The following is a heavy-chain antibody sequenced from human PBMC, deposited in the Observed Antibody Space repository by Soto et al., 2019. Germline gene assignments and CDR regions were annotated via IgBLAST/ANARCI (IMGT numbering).Heavy chain of an antibody. J-gene: IGHJ4*02. V-gene: IGHV3-33*01. CDR3: ARVSEGGSYYGGLDY. Sequence: QVQLVESGGGVVQSGRSLRLSCAASGFTFSSYGMHWVRQAPGKGLEWVAVIWYDGNIKYYADSVKGRFTISRDNSKNTLFLQMNSLRAEDTAGYYCARVSEGGSYYGGLDYWGQGTLVTVSS. D-gene: IGHD1-26*01. CDR2: IWYDGNIK. CDR1: GFTFSSYG.